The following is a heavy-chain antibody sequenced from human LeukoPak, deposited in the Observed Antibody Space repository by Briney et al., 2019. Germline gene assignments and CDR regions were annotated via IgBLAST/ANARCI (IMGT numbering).Heavy chain of an antibody. V-gene: IGHV3-30-3*01. J-gene: IGHJ4*02. Sequence: GGSLRLSCAASGFTFSSFSMHWVRQAPGKGLEWVAVVSYDGSKKYYADSVKGRFTISRDNSKNTLYLQMNSLRAEGTAVYYCARDVLVGATTPFDYWGQGTLVTVSS. CDR2: VSYDGSKK. CDR1: GFTFSSFS. CDR3: ARDVLVGATTPFDY. D-gene: IGHD1-26*01.